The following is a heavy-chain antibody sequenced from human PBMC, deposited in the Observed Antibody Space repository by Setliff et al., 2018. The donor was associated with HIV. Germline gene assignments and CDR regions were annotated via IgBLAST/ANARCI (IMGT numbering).Heavy chain of an antibody. CDR2: INHSGGT. Sequence: PSETLSLTCTVSGGSISRYYWAWIRQAPGKGLEWIGEINHSGGTNYNPSLKSRVTMSVDTSKNQFSLKLSSVTAADTAVFYCARGGYSYGFGRHRAYFQYWGQGTQVTVSS. CDR3: ARGGYSYGFGRHRAYFQY. D-gene: IGHD5-18*01. V-gene: IGHV4-34*01. CDR1: GGSISRYY. J-gene: IGHJ1*01.